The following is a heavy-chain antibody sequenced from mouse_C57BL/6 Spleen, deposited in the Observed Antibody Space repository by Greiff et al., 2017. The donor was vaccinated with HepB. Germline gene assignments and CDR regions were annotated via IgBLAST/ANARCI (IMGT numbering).Heavy chain of an antibody. CDR2: IDPSDSYT. CDR1: GYTFTSYW. V-gene: IGHV1-69*01. CDR3: ARGETYYFDY. Sequence: VQLQQPGAELVMPGASVKLSCKASGYTFTSYWMHWVKQRPGQGLEWIGEIDPSDSYTNYNQKFKGKSTLTVDKSSSTAYMQLSSLTSEDSAVYYCARGETYYFDYWGQGTTLTVSS. J-gene: IGHJ2*01.